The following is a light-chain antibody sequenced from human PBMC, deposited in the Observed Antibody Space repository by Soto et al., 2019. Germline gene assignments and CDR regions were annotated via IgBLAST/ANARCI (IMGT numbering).Light chain of an antibody. V-gene: IGLV1-40*01. CDR3: QSYDSSLSGWV. Sequence: QSVLTQPPSVSGAPGQRVTISCTGSSSYIGAGYDVHWYQQLPGTAPKLLIYANSNRPSGVPDRFSGSKSGTSASLAITGLQAEDEADYYCQSYDSSLSGWVFRGGTKLTVL. CDR1: SSYIGAGYD. CDR2: ANS. J-gene: IGLJ3*02.